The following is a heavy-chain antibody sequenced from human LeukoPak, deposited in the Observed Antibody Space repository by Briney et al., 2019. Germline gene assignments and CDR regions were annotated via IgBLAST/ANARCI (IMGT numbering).Heavy chain of an antibody. V-gene: IGHV4-59*01. D-gene: IGHD5-18*01. CDR2: IYYSGST. CDR1: AGSISSYY. J-gene: IGHJ4*02. Sequence: SETLSLTCTVAAGSISSYYWSWIRQPPGKGREWVGYIYYSGSTTYNPSLKSRVTISVDTSKNQFSLKLSSVTATATAVYSCARDRGYSYGPDYWGQGTLVTVSS. CDR3: ARDRGYSYGPDY.